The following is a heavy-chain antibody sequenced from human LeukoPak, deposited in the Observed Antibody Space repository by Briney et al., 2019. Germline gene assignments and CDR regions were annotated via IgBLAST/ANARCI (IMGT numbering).Heavy chain of an antibody. CDR1: GGSFSGYY. D-gene: IGHD1-26*01. V-gene: IGHV4-34*01. Sequence: SETLSLTCAVYGGSFSGYYWSWIRQPPGKGLEWIGEINHSGSTNYNPSLKSRVTISVDTSKNQFSLILSSVTAADTAIYYCARHRWELNAFDIWGQGTMVTVSS. J-gene: IGHJ3*02. CDR2: INHSGST. CDR3: ARHRWELNAFDI.